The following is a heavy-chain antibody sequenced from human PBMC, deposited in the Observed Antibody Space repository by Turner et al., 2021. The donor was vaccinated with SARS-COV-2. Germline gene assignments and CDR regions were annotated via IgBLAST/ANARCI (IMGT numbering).Heavy chain of an antibody. J-gene: IGHJ4*02. CDR3: ARGFSGNYYYFDY. Sequence: QVQLVESGGGVVQPGRSLRLSCAASGFTFSNYGVHWVRQAPGKGLEWVAVISYDGSNKYYADSVKGRFTISRDNSKNTLYLQMNSLRAEDTAVYYCARGFSGNYYYFDYWGQGTLVTVSS. V-gene: IGHV3-30*03. D-gene: IGHD1-26*01. CDR1: GFTFSNYG. CDR2: ISYDGSNK.